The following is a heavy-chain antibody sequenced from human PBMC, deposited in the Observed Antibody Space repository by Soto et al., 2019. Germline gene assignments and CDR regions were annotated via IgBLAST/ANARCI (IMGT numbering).Heavy chain of an antibody. D-gene: IGHD3-22*01. CDR2: VYYSGST. CDR1: GGSISSSTYY. Sequence: SETLSLTCTVSGGSISSSTYYWGWIRQPPGKGLEWIGSVYYSGSTYYNPSLKSRVTISVDTSNIQFSLKLNSVTAADTAVYYCARHQYYYDSSGYTLDYWGQGTLVTVS. V-gene: IGHV4-39*01. J-gene: IGHJ4*02. CDR3: ARHQYYYDSSGYTLDY.